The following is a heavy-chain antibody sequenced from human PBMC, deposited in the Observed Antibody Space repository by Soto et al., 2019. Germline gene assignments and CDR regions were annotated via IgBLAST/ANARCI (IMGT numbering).Heavy chain of an antibody. J-gene: IGHJ4*02. CDR2: ISAYNGNT. CDR3: ARELHYDILPGSSLAY. Sequence: ASVKVSCKASGYTFTSYAISWVRQAPGQGLEWMGWISAYNGNTNYAQKLQGRVTMTTDTSTSTAYMELRSLRSDDTAVYYCARELHYDILPGSSLAYWGQGTLVTVFS. V-gene: IGHV1-18*01. CDR1: GYTFTSYA. D-gene: IGHD3-9*01.